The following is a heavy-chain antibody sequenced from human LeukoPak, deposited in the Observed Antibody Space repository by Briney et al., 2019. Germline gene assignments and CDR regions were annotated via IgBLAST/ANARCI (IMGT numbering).Heavy chain of an antibody. D-gene: IGHD3-22*01. CDR1: GYTFNNFG. J-gene: IGHJ4*02. CDR2: ISAYNGDT. V-gene: IGHV1-18*01. CDR3: ARDKNYYDSSGYYYDFDY. Sequence: ASVKVSCKASGYTFNNFGISWVRQAPGQGLEWMGWISAYNGDTKYAEKVQDRVTMTTDTSTSTAYMELRSLRSDDTAVYYCARDKNYYDSSGYYYDFDYWGQGTLVTVSS.